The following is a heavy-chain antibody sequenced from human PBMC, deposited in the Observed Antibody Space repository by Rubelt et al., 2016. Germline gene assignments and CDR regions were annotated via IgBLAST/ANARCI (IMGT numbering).Heavy chain of an antibody. CDR3: ARDRLQYQLLMGDAFDI. J-gene: IGHJ3*02. CDR1: GFTFSSYG. D-gene: IGHD2-2*01. V-gene: IGHV3-33*01. CDR2: IWYDGSNK. Sequence: SGGGVVQPGRSLRLSCAASGFTFSSYGMHWVRQAPGKGLEWVAVIWYDGSNKYYADSVKGRFTISRDNSKNTLYLQMNSLRAEDTAVYYCARDRLQYQLLMGDAFDIWGQGTMVTVSS.